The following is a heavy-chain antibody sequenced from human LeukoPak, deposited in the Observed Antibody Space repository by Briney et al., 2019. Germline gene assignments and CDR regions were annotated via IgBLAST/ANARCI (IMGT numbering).Heavy chain of an antibody. CDR2: INPNSGGT. CDR3: ARDEGDYVHFDY. J-gene: IGHJ4*02. CDR1: GYIFTGYY. V-gene: IGHV1-2*02. D-gene: IGHD4-17*01. Sequence: ASVKVSCKAPGYIFTGYYMHWVRQAPGQGLEWMGWINPNSGGTNYAQKFQGRVTMTRDTSISTAYMELSRLRSDDTAVYYCARDEGDYVHFDYWGQGTLVTVSS.